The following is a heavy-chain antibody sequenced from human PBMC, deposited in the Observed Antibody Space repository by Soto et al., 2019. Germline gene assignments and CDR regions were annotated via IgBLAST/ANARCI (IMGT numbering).Heavy chain of an antibody. CDR3: ARDRADSSSWPPSVWVRYYYYGMDV. Sequence: SETLSLTCTVSGGSINSGAYYWSWIRQHPGKGLEWIGYIFTSGSTYYNPSLKSRVTISVDTSKNHFSLKLRSVTAADTAVYYCARDRADSSSWPPSVWVRYYYYGMDVWGQGTMVTVSS. D-gene: IGHD6-13*01. V-gene: IGHV4-31*03. CDR2: IFTSGST. J-gene: IGHJ6*02. CDR1: GGSINSGAYY.